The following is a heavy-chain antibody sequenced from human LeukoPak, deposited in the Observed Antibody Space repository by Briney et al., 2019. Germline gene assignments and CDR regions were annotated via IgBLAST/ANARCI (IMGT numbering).Heavy chain of an antibody. Sequence: SETLSLTCTVSGGSISSYYWSWIRQPPGKGLEWIGYIYYSGSTNYNPSLKSRVTISVDTSKNQFSLKLSSVTAADTAVYYCARAGRNSWYWFDPWGQGTLVTVSS. CDR1: GGSISSYY. J-gene: IGHJ5*02. V-gene: IGHV4-59*01. CDR3: ARAGRNSWYWFDP. CDR2: IYYSGST. D-gene: IGHD6-13*01.